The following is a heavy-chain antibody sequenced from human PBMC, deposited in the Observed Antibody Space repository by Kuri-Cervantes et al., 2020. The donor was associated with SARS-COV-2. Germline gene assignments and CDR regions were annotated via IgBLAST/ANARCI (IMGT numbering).Heavy chain of an antibody. V-gene: IGHV4-59*01. Sequence: SETLSLTCSVSGGSINSYYWSWIRQAPGKGLEWLGHVYYDGTTNYNPSPKRRATISLATSKSQFFLQLDSVTAADTAVYFCARASTSFDDWGQGTPVTVSS. CDR1: GGSINSYY. CDR2: VYYDGTT. CDR3: ARASTSFDD. D-gene: IGHD4-11*01. J-gene: IGHJ4*02.